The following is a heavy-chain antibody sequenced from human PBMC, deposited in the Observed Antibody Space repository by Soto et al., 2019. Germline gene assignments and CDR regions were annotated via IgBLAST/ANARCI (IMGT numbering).Heavy chain of an antibody. Sequence: SETLSLTCTVSGGSISSYYWSWIRQPPGKGLELIWYIYYSGSINYNPSLKCRVTISVDTSKIQFSLKLSSVTAADTAVYYCARVSDYSKRGEGVLDYWGQGTLVTVSS. CDR3: ARVSDYSKRGEGVLDY. D-gene: IGHD4-4*01. CDR1: GGSISSYY. V-gene: IGHV4-59*01. J-gene: IGHJ4*02. CDR2: IYYSGSI.